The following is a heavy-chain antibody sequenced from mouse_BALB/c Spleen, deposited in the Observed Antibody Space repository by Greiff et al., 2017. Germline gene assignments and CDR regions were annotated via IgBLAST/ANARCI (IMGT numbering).Heavy chain of an antibody. CDR1: GYTFTSYY. J-gene: IGHJ4*01. CDR2: INPYNGAT. V-gene: IGHV1-34*02. Sequence: VQLKQSGAELVKPGASVKLSCKASGYTFTSYYMYWVKQSHVKSLEWIGRINPYNGATSYNQNFKDKASLTVDKSSSTAYMELHSLTSEDSAVYYCASGEGAMDYWGQGTSVTVSS. CDR3: ASGEGAMDY.